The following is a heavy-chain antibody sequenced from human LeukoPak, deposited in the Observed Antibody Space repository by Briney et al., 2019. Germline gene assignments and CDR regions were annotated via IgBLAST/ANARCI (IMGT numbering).Heavy chain of an antibody. Sequence: SETLSLTCTFSGGSFSSGTFYWAWIRQPPGKGLEWIGSIHFSGGTYYNPSLKSRVTISVDTSKNQFSLKVTSVTAADTAVYYCARAGGRLARSPFDYWGQGTLVTVSS. CDR2: IHFSGGT. V-gene: IGHV4-39*01. J-gene: IGHJ4*02. CDR1: GGSFSSGTFY. CDR3: ARAGGRLARSPFDY. D-gene: IGHD6-19*01.